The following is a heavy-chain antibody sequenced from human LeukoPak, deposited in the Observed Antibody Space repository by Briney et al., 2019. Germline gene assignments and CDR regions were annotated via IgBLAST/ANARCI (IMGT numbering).Heavy chain of an antibody. D-gene: IGHD5-24*01. V-gene: IGHV1-18*01. CDR2: ISAYNGNT. CDR1: GYTFTSYG. Sequence: ASVKVSCKASGYTFTSYGISWVRQAPGQGLEWMGWISAYNGNTNYAQKLQDRVTMTTDTSTSTAYMELRSLRSDDTAVYYCAREGATGSRGYYYYYMDVWGKGTTVTVSS. J-gene: IGHJ6*03. CDR3: AREGATGSRGYYYYYMDV.